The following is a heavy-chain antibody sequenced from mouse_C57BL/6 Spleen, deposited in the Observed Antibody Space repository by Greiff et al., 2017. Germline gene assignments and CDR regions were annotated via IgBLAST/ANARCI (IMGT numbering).Heavy chain of an antibody. V-gene: IGHV1-53*01. CDR2: INPSNGGT. Sequence: QVQLQQPGTELVKPGASVKLSCKASGYTFTSYWMHWVKQRPGQGLEWIGNINPSNGGTNYNEKFKSKATLTVDKSSSTAYMQLSSLTSEDSAVYYGARAIYGSSPFAYWGQGTLVTVSA. D-gene: IGHD1-1*01. CDR1: GYTFTSYW. J-gene: IGHJ3*01. CDR3: ARAIYGSSPFAY.